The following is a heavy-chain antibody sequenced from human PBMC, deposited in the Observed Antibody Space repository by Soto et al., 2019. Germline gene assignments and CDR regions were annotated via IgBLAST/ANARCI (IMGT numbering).Heavy chain of an antibody. Sequence: PGGSLRLSCVASGFTFSDHWMHWVRQAPGEGLVWVSRINTDGSGDSARYADSVKGRFTISRDNSRNTLYLQINSLRVDDTAVYYCGKERRGSGWSVCNFWGQGTLVTVSS. CDR1: GFTFSDHW. CDR2: INTDGSGDSA. J-gene: IGHJ4*02. CDR3: GKERRGSGWSVCNF. D-gene: IGHD6-19*01. V-gene: IGHV3-74*01.